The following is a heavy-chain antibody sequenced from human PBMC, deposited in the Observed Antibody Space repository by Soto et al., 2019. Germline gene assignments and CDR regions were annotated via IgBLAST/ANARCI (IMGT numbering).Heavy chain of an antibody. CDR3: ARGYGSGSYWVFWFDP. CDR1: GGSISSGDYY. D-gene: IGHD3-10*01. Sequence: SETLSLTCTVSGGSISSGDYYWSWIRQPPGKGLEWIGYIYYSGSTYYNPSLKSRATISVDTSKNQFSLKLSSVTAADTAVYYCARGYGSGSYWVFWFDPWGQRTPVTVSS. CDR2: IYYSGST. V-gene: IGHV4-30-4*01. J-gene: IGHJ5*02.